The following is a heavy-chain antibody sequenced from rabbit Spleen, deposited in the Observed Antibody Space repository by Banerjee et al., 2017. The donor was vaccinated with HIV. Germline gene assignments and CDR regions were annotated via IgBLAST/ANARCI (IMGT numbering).Heavy chain of an antibody. D-gene: IGHD6-1*01. CDR1: GFSFSSNYY. J-gene: IGHJ5*01. CDR3: ARTDADDGGGIADDWLDL. CDR2: IAADNRGNT. Sequence: QSLEESGGDLVKPGASLTLTCTASGFSFSSNYYMCWVRQAPGKGLEWIACIAADNRGNTYYASWAKGRFSISKTSSTTVTLQMTSLTAADTATYFCARTDADDGGGIADDWLDLWGPGTLVTVS. V-gene: IGHV1S40*01.